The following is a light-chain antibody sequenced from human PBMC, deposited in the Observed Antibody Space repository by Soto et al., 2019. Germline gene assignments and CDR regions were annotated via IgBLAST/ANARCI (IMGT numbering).Light chain of an antibody. Sequence: QSALTQPPSASGSPGQSVTISCTGTSSDVGGYNYVSWYQQHPGKAPKLMIYEVSKRPSGVPDRFSGSKSGNRASLTVSGLQAEDEADYYCSSYAGSNNSVFGTGTKVTVL. CDR1: SSDVGGYNY. V-gene: IGLV2-8*01. J-gene: IGLJ1*01. CDR3: SSYAGSNNSV. CDR2: EVS.